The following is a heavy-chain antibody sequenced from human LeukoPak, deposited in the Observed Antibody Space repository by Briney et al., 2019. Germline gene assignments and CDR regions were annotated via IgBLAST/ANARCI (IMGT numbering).Heavy chain of an antibody. CDR2: IYHSGST. Sequence: SETLSLTCAVSGGSISSGGYSWSWIRQPPGKGLEWIGYIYHSGSTYYNPSLKSRVTISVDRSKNQFSLKLSSVTAADTAVYYCARGSWYCSGGSCYSTHFDYWGQGTLVTVSS. CDR3: ARGSWYCSGGSCYSTHFDY. V-gene: IGHV4-30-2*01. CDR1: GGSISSGGYS. J-gene: IGHJ4*02. D-gene: IGHD2-15*01.